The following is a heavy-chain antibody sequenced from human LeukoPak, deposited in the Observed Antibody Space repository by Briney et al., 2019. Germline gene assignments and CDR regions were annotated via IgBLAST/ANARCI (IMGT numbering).Heavy chain of an antibody. D-gene: IGHD2-2*01. V-gene: IGHV3-21*01. CDR3: AREPGPAAPPVDY. CDR2: ISSGSTYK. CDR1: GFTFTSYG. J-gene: IGHJ4*02. Sequence: GGSLRLSCAASGFTFTSYGMNWVRQAPGKGLEWVSSISSGSTYKYYADSVKGRFTISRDNAKNSVYLQMNSLRAEDTAVYYCAREPGPAAPPVDYWGQGTLVTVSS.